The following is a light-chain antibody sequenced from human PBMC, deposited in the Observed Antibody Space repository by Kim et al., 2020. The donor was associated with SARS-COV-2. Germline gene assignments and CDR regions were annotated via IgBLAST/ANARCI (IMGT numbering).Light chain of an antibody. V-gene: IGLV1-51*01. CDR1: SSNIGNNY. CDR2: DNN. Sequence: GQTVTISCSATSSNIGNNYVSWYQHLPGTAPTLLVYDNNQRPSGIPDRFSGSKSGTSATLAISGLQTGDEADYYCGTWDSSLSAWVFGGGTQLTVL. J-gene: IGLJ3*02. CDR3: GTWDSSLSAWV.